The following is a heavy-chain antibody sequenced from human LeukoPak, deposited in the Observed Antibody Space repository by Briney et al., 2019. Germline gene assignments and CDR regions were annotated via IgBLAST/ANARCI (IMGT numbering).Heavy chain of an antibody. V-gene: IGHV4-61*02. D-gene: IGHD3-3*01. CDR3: ARGPGLRFLEWLLPRGAFDI. J-gene: IGHJ3*02. Sequence: PSQTLSLTCTVSGGSISSGSYYWSWIRQPAGKGLEWIGRIYTSGSTNYNPSLKSRVTMSVDTSKNQFSLKLSSVTAADTAVYYCARGPGLRFLEWLLPRGAFDIWGQGTMVTVSS. CDR2: IYTSGST. CDR1: GGSISSGSYY.